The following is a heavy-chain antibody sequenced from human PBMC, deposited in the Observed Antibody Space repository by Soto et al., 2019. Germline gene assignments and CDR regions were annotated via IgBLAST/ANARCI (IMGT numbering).Heavy chain of an antibody. CDR1: GYTFTAYY. Sequence: AAVKDSCKASGYTFTAYYMHWVRQAPGQGLEWMGWINPNSGGTNYAQKFQGRVTMTRDTSTSTAYMEVSRLRSDDTAVYFCASLTNPSLYYYGMDVWGQGTTVTVSS. J-gene: IGHJ6*02. D-gene: IGHD2-2*01. V-gene: IGHV1-2*02. CDR2: INPNSGGT. CDR3: ASLTNPSLYYYGMDV.